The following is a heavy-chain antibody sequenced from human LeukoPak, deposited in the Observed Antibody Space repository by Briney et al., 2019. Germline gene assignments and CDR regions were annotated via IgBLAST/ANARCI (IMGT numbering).Heavy chain of an antibody. J-gene: IGHJ4*02. CDR3: ARDRGYYDSSGYHQYYYFDY. CDR1: GFTFMSFS. Sequence: GGSLRLSCAAAGFTFMSFSMSWVRRAPGKGLEWVSAISGSGGSTYYADSVKGRFTISRDNSKNTLYLQMNSLRAEDTAVYYCARDRGYYDSSGYHQYYYFDYWGQGTLVTVSS. V-gene: IGHV3-23*01. D-gene: IGHD3-22*01. CDR2: ISGSGGST.